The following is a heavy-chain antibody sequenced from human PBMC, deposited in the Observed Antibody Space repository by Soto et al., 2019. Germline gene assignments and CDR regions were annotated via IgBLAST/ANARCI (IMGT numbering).Heavy chain of an antibody. CDR1: GGPFTSFD. D-gene: IGHD1-26*01. CDR3: AVGLSGSYYQNGMDV. Sequence: VELVQSGSEVKKTGSSVKVSCKTSGGPFTSFDVNWVRQAPGQGLEWMGDIIPIFERTNYAQKFQGRVTITADMATTTAYMELGSLRSDDTADYFCAVGLSGSYYQNGMDVWGLGTTVIVS. CDR2: IIPIFERT. J-gene: IGHJ6*02. V-gene: IGHV1-69*06.